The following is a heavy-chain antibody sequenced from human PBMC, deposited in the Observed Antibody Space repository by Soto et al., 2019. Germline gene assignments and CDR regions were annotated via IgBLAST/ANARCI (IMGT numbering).Heavy chain of an antibody. Sequence: EVQLLESGGDLVQPGGSLRLSCAASGFTFSSCAMHWVRQAPGRGLEWVSIISGSGGTTYYTDSVKGRFTISRDNSNNTLHLQMNSLRVEDTAVYYCAKGVRGSSGWSFDYWGQGTLVAVSS. V-gene: IGHV3-23*01. J-gene: IGHJ4*02. CDR2: ISGSGGTT. CDR3: AKGVRGSSGWSFDY. CDR1: GFTFSSCA. D-gene: IGHD6-19*01.